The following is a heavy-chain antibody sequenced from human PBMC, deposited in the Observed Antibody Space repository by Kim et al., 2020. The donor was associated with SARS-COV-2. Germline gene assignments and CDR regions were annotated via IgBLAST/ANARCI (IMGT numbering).Heavy chain of an antibody. V-gene: IGHV1-3*01. D-gene: IGHD3-10*01. J-gene: IGHJ4*02. CDR3: ARSAPYGSGTFDY. Sequence: YYQGFRGRITITRDTSASKAYMQLSSPRSEDTAVYYCARSAPYGSGTFDYWGQGTMVTVSS.